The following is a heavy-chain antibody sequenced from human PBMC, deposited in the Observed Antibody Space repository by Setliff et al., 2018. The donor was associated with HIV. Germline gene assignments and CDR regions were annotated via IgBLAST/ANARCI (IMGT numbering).Heavy chain of an antibody. D-gene: IGHD3-10*01. CDR1: GGSISGHY. Sequence: SETLSLTCTVSGGSISGHYWSWIRQPPGRGLEWIGYIYSSGSTNFNPPLQSRVTISVDTSKNQFSLKLSSVTAADTAVYYCARVQVSGTYPIDYWGQGTLVTVSS. J-gene: IGHJ4*02. V-gene: IGHV4-4*09. CDR2: IYSSGST. CDR3: ARVQVSGTYPIDY.